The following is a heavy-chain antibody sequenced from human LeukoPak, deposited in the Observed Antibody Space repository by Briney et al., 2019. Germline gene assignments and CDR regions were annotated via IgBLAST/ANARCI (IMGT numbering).Heavy chain of an antibody. CDR1: GFTFSSYW. Sequence: GGSLRLSCAASGFTFSSYWMHWVREAPGKGLVWVSRINSDGSSTSYADSVKGRFTISRDKAKNTLYLQMSSLRAEDTAVYYCAREQQLVPDTFDPWGQGTLVTVSS. V-gene: IGHV3-74*01. CDR2: INSDGSST. J-gene: IGHJ5*02. D-gene: IGHD6-13*01. CDR3: AREQQLVPDTFDP.